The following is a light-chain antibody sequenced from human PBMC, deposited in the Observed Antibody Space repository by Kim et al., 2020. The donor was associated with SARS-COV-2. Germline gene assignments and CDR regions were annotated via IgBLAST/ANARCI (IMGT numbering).Light chain of an antibody. CDR1: QTISTH. V-gene: IGKV1-5*03. Sequence: SASVGDTVTTTCRASQTISTHMAWYQQKPGKAPNLLIDEVSKLQRGGPSRFSGSGYGTEFTLTISSLQPDDFATYYFQQYIWGGSFGQGTKVDIK. CDR2: EVS. CDR3: QQYIWGGS. J-gene: IGKJ1*01.